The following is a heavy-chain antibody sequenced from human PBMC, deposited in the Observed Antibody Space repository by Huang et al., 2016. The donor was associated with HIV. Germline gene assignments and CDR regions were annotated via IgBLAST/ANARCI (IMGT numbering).Heavy chain of an antibody. D-gene: IGHD3-10*01. J-gene: IGHJ4*02. CDR2: IYYSGIT. V-gene: IGHV4-39*01. Sequence: QLQLQESGPGLVKPSETLSLTCTVSGGSIRSDNYYWGWIRQPPGKGLEWSGSIYYSGITYYDPSLKSRVTITVDTSKNQFSLKRRSVTAADTAVYYCARLPGSITMIRGVITDPYWGQGTLVTVSS. CDR1: GGSIRSDNYY. CDR3: ARLPGSITMIRGVITDPY.